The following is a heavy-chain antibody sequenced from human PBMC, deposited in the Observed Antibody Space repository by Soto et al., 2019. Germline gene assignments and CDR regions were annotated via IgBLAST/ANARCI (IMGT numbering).Heavy chain of an antibody. V-gene: IGHV3-23*01. CDR2: ISGSGGST. CDR3: AKAWAGYYDSSGYSSYYGMDV. D-gene: IGHD3-22*01. CDR1: GFTFSSYA. Sequence: GGSLRLSCAASGFTFSSYAMSWVRQAPGKGLEWVSAISGSGGSTYYADSVKGRFTISRDNSKNTLYLQMNSLRAEDTAVYYCAKAWAGYYDSSGYSSYYGMDVWGQGTTVTVSS. J-gene: IGHJ6*02.